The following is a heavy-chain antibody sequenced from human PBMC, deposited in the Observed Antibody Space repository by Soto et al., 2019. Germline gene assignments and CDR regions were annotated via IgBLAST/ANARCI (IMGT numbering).Heavy chain of an antibody. CDR1: GFTFSSSA. J-gene: IGHJ3*02. Sequence: EVQLLESGGGLVQPGGSLRLSCAASGFTFSSSAMTWVRQAPGKGLDWVSAITNSGVDTYYADSVKGRFTISRDNSKNTLYLQMNRLRAEDTAEYYCVTKSYYYDTSGPLDAFDIWGQGTMVTVSS. CDR3: VTKSYYYDTSGPLDAFDI. V-gene: IGHV3-23*01. D-gene: IGHD3-22*01. CDR2: ITNSGVDT.